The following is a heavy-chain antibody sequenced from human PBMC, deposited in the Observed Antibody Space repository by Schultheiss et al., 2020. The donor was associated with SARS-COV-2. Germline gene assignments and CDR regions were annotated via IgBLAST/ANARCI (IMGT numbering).Heavy chain of an antibody. CDR2: ISYDGSNK. V-gene: IGHV3-30-3*01. D-gene: IGHD3-22*01. J-gene: IGHJ4*02. CDR3: ARGHSSGYYNYFDY. CDR1: GFTFSGYW. Sequence: GESLKISCAASGFTFSGYWMSWVRQAPGKGLEWVAVISYDGSNKYYADSVKGRFTISRDNSKNTLYMQMNSLRAEDTAVYYCARGHSSGYYNYFDYWGQGTLVTGSS.